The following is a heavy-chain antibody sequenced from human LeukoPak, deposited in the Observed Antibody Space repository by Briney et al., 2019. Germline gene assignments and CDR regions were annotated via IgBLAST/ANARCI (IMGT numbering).Heavy chain of an antibody. V-gene: IGHV3-33*01. Sequence: GGSLRLSCAASGFTFSSYGMHWVRQAPGRGLEWVAVIWYDGSNKYYADSVKGRFTISRDNSKNTLYLQMSSLRAEDTAVYYCARDRVIFGVVNTYYFDYWGQGTLVTVSS. CDR2: IWYDGSNK. D-gene: IGHD3-3*01. J-gene: IGHJ4*02. CDR3: ARDRVIFGVVNTYYFDY. CDR1: GFTFSSYG.